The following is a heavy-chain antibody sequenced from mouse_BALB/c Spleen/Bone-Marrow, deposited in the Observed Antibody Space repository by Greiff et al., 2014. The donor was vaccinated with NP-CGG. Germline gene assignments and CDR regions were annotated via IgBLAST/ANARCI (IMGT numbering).Heavy chain of an antibody. Sequence: EVKLMESGPGLVKPSQSLSLTCTVTGYSITSDYAWNWIRQFPENKLEWMGYISYSGTTSYNPSLKSRISITRDTSKNQFFLQLNSVTTEDTATYYCAKTGTRYYFDYWGQGTTLTVSS. CDR3: AKTGTRYYFDY. D-gene: IGHD4-1*01. CDR2: ISYSGTT. V-gene: IGHV3-2*02. J-gene: IGHJ2*01. CDR1: GYSITSDYA.